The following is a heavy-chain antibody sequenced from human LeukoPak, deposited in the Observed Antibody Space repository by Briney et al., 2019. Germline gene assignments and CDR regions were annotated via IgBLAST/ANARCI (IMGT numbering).Heavy chain of an antibody. CDR2: ISSSSSYI. CDR1: GCTSSSYS. V-gene: IGHV3-21*01. D-gene: IGHD5-18*01. Sequence: PGGPLSPSCPASGCTSSSYSMNWVRQPPGKGLEWVSPISSSSSYIYYADSVKGRFTISRDNAKNSLYLQMNSLRAEDTAVYYCARDTGVGYSYGYDYWGQGTLVTVSS. J-gene: IGHJ4*02. CDR3: ARDTGVGYSYGYDY.